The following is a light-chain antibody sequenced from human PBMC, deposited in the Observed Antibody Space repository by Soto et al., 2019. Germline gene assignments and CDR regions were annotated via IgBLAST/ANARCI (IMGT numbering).Light chain of an antibody. V-gene: IGLV2-14*01. Sequence: QSALTQPASVSGSPGQSITISCTGTSSDVGGYKYVSWYQQHPGKAPKLIIYEVSNRPSGVSNRFSGSKSGNTASLTISGPQAEDETDYYCNSFTSSSTYVFGTGTKLTVL. J-gene: IGLJ1*01. CDR3: NSFTSSSTYV. CDR1: SSDVGGYKY. CDR2: EVS.